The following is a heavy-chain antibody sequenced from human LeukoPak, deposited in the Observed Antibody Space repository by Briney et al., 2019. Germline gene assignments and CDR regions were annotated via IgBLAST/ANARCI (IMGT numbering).Heavy chain of an antibody. CDR1: GGSISSGGHY. Sequence: PSETLSLTCTVSGGSISSGGHYWSWIRQPAGKGLEWIGRIHPSGSTNYNPSLKSRVTLSVDTSKNQFSLKLSSVTAADTAVYYCARGPPPDFDYWGRGTLVTVSS. CDR3: ARGPPPDFDY. J-gene: IGHJ4*02. V-gene: IGHV4-61*02. CDR2: IHPSGST.